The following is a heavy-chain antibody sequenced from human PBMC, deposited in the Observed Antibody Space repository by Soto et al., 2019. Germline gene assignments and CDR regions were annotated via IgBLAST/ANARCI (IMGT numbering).Heavy chain of an antibody. J-gene: IGHJ4*02. CDR3: ARESDH. Sequence: GGSLRLSCAAPGFTFSSYAMSWVRQAPGKGLEWVSTISGSGGGTYYADSMKGRFTISRDNSKNTLYLQMYSLRVEDTAVYYCARESDHWGQGTLVTVSS. CDR1: GFTFSSYA. CDR2: ISGSGGGT. V-gene: IGHV3-23*01.